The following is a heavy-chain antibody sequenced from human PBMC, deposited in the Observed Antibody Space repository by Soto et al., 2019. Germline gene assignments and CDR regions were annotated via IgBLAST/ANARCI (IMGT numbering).Heavy chain of an antibody. CDR3: ARVPRPPRQYSSSSGRGFYFDY. J-gene: IGHJ4*02. V-gene: IGHV4-31*03. CDR1: GGSISSGGYY. D-gene: IGHD6-6*01. CDR2: IYYSGST. Sequence: SSETLSLTCTVSGGSISSGGYYWSWIRQHPGKGLEWIGYIYYSGSTYYNPSLKSRVTISVDTSKNQFSLKLSSVTAADTAVYYCARVPRPPRQYSSSSGRGFYFDYWGQGTLVTVSS.